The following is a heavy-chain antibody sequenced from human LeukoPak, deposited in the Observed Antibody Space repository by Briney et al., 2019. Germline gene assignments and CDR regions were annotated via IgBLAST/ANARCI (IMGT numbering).Heavy chain of an antibody. CDR3: AKDWAYGDYPLNY. CDR1: GFTFSSYA. Sequence: GGSLRLSCAASGFTFSSYAMSWVRQAPGKGLEWVSAISGSGGSTYYADSVKGRFTISRDNSKNTLYLQMNSLTAEDTAVYYCAKDWAYGDYPLNYWGQGTLVTVSS. D-gene: IGHD4-17*01. CDR2: ISGSGGST. J-gene: IGHJ4*02. V-gene: IGHV3-23*01.